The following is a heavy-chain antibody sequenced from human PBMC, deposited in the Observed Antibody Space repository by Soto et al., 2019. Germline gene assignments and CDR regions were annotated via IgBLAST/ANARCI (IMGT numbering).Heavy chain of an antibody. CDR1: VGSISIGDYY. CDR3: VRDSVRFGPAFDS. CDR2: FFYTGTA. Sequence: SETLSIACTFSVGSISIGDYYWSWIRQPPGKGPESLRYFFYTGTAYYYNPSLKSRLTISIDTSKNQFSLKLSSVTAADTAVYYCVRDSVRFGPAFDSWGQGAMVTVSS. J-gene: IGHJ4*02. V-gene: IGHV4-30-4*01. D-gene: IGHD3-3*01.